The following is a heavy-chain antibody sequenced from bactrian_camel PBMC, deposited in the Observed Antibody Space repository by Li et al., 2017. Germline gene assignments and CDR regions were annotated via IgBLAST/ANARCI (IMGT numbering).Heavy chain of an antibody. J-gene: IGHJ4*01. CDR1: GDTSSSHC. CDR3: AAAPYCAAMLYGGRERVAY. CDR2: IDVGTGTA. D-gene: IGHD2*01. V-gene: IGHV3S54*01. Sequence: HVQLVESGGGSVKAGGSLRLSCSVTGDTSSSHCMGWFRQAPGKERDLVGTIDVGTGTADYVPAVKGRFTLTHEYTKNTISLQMNALKPEDTALYYCAAAPYCAAMLYGGRERVAYWGQGTQVTVS.